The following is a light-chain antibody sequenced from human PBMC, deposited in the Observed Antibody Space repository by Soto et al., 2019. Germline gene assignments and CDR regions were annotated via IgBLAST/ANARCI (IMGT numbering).Light chain of an antibody. J-gene: IGKJ4*01. Sequence: IVMTQSPATLSMSPGERATLSCRASQSVSSNLAWYQQKPGQAPRLLIYGASTRATGIPARFSGSGSGTEFTLTISSLQSEDFAVYYCQQYNKWPPLTFGGGTKVEIK. V-gene: IGKV3-15*01. CDR2: GAS. CDR1: QSVSSN. CDR3: QQYNKWPPLT.